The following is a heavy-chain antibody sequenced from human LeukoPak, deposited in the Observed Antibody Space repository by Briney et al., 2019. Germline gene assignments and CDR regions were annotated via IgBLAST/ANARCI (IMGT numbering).Heavy chain of an antibody. CDR2: IYYSGTT. D-gene: IGHD1-1*01. CDR1: GGSISSDSNFF. Sequence: SETLCLTCTVSGGSISSDSNFFWGWIRQPPGKGLDWIGIIYYSGTTYYNPSLKSRVTIFVDTSKTLFSLRLTSVTAADTAVYYCARHRRITNWYVDFWGQGTLVTLSS. J-gene: IGHJ4*02. V-gene: IGHV4-39*01. CDR3: ARHRRITNWYVDF.